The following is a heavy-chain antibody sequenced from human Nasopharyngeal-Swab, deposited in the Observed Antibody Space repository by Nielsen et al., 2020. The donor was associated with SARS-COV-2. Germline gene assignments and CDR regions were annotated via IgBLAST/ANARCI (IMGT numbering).Heavy chain of an antibody. CDR3: ARSHDYGDPVDY. CDR1: GYTFTSYY. Sequence: GESLKISCKASGYTFTSYYMHWVRQAPGQGLEWMGIINPSGGSTSYAQKFQGRVTMTRDTSTSTVYMELSSLRSEDTAVYYCARSHDYGDPVDYWGQGTLVTVSS. CDR2: INPSGGST. D-gene: IGHD4-17*01. J-gene: IGHJ4*02. V-gene: IGHV1-46*01.